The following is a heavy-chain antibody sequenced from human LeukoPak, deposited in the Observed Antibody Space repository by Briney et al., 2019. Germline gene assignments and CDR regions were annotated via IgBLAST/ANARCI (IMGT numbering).Heavy chain of an antibody. V-gene: IGHV3-23*01. CDR1: GFTFSSYA. D-gene: IGHD3-10*01. CDR3: ANQPPWFGELSY. J-gene: IGHJ4*02. CDR2: ISGSGGST. Sequence: PGGSLRLTCAASGFTFSSYAMSWVRQAPGKGLEWVSAISGSGGSTYYADSVKGRFTTSRDNSKNTLYLQMNSLRAEDTAVYYCANQPPWFGELSYWGQGTLVTVSS.